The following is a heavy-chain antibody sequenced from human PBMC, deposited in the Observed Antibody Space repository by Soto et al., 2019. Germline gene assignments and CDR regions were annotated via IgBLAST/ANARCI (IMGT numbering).Heavy chain of an antibody. Sequence: ASVKVSCKASGYTFTSYYMHWVRQAPGQGLEWMGIINPSGGSTSYAQKFQGRVTMTRDTSISTAYMELSRLRSDDTAVYYCARGQDRNWGYVDYWGQGTLVTVSS. V-gene: IGHV1-46*01. CDR1: GYTFTSYY. D-gene: IGHD7-27*01. J-gene: IGHJ4*02. CDR3: ARGQDRNWGYVDY. CDR2: INPSGGST.